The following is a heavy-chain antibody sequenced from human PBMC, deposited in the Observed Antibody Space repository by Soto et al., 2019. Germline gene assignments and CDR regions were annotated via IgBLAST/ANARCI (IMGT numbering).Heavy chain of an antibody. V-gene: IGHV1-69*04. J-gene: IGHJ5*02. CDR1: GGTFSRHT. Sequence: PVKGSCKASGGTFSRHTISWGRQAPGQRVEWMGRIIPILGIANYAQKFQGRVTITADKSTSTAYMELSSLRSEDTAVYYCAREWHISIYGGYDQNWFDPWGQGTLVTVSS. D-gene: IGHD4-17*01. CDR2: IIPILGIA. CDR3: AREWHISIYGGYDQNWFDP.